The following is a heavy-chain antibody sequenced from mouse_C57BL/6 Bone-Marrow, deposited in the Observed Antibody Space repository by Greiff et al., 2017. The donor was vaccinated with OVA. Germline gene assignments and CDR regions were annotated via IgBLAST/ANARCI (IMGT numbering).Heavy chain of an antibody. CDR2: INPSTGGT. CDR3: GKREFDYTYFGY. J-gene: IGHJ2*01. Sequence: EVQLQQSGPELVKPGASVKLSCKASGYSFTGYYMNWVKQSPEKSLEWIGEINPSTGGTPYNQKFKAKATLTVDKSSSTAYMQLKSLTSEDSADYYCGKREFDYTYFGYWGQGTTLTVSS. D-gene: IGHD2-12*01. CDR1: GYSFTGYY. V-gene: IGHV1-42*01.